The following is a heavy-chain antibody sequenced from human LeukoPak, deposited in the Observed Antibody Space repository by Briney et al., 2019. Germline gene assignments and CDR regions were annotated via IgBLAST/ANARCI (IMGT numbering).Heavy chain of an antibody. CDR1: GGSISSYY. V-gene: IGHV4-4*07. CDR2: IYTSGST. CDR3: ARVGDYCSSTCFDY. Sequence: PSETLSLTCTISGGSISSYYWSWIRQPAGKGLEWIGRIYTSGSTNYNPSLKSRVTMSVDTSKNQFSLKLSSVTAADTAVYYCARVGDYCSSTCFDYWGQGTLVTVSS. D-gene: IGHD2-2*01. J-gene: IGHJ4*02.